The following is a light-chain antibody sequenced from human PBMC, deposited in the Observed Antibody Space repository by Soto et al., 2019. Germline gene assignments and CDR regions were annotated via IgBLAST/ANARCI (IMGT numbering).Light chain of an antibody. CDR3: SSYTTSSALGGV. CDR1: SSDVGGYNY. J-gene: IGLJ3*02. Sequence: QSALTQPASVSGFPGQSITISCTGTSSDVGGYNYVSWYQQHPGKAPKLMIYEVSDRPSGVSNRFSGSKSGSTASLTISGLQAEDEADYSCSSYTTSSALGGVFGGGTKLTVL. V-gene: IGLV2-14*01. CDR2: EVS.